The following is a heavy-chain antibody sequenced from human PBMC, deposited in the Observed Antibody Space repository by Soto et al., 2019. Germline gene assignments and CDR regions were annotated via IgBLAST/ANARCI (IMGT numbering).Heavy chain of an antibody. V-gene: IGHV4-30-2*01. CDR2: IYHSGST. CDR3: ARGSPTAGDYGDYEFDY. Sequence: QLQLQESGSGLVKPSQTMSLTCAVSGGSISSGGYYWSWIRQPPGKGLEWIGYIYHSGSTYYNPSLKSSVTISVDRSKNQFSLKLSSVTAADTAVYYCARGSPTAGDYGDYEFDYWGQGTLVTVSS. J-gene: IGHJ4*02. D-gene: IGHD4-17*01. CDR1: GGSISSGGYY.